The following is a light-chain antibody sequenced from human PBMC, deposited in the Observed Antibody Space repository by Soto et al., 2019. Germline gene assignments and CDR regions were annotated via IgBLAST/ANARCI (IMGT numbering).Light chain of an antibody. CDR3: HQYNSWPYT. CDR1: QSVNVN. J-gene: IGKJ2*01. V-gene: IGKV3-15*01. CDR2: AAS. Sequence: EIVMTQSPATLSLSPGDRATLSCRASQSVNVNLAWYQQRPGQAPRVLIYAASTRATGVPDRFSGSGSGTEFTLTISSLQPEDFAVHYCHQYNSWPYTFGQGT.